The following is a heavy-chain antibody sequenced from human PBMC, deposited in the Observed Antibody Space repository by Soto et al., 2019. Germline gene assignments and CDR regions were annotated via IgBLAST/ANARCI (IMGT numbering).Heavy chain of an antibody. CDR1: GFTFSTYA. CDR2: IKSKTDGGTT. CDR3: TTDTGGWQLVPGAFDI. V-gene: IGHV3-15*01. Sequence: GGSLRLSCAASGFTFSTYAMTWVRQAPGKGLEWVGRIKSKTDGGTTDYAAPVKGRFTISRDDSKNTLYLQMNSLKTEDTAVYYCTTDTGGWQLVPGAFDIWGQGTMVTVSS. J-gene: IGHJ3*02. D-gene: IGHD6-6*01.